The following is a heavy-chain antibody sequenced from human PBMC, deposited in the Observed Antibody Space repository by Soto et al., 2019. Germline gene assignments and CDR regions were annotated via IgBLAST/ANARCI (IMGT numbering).Heavy chain of an antibody. V-gene: IGHV4-39*01. D-gene: IGHD4-17*01. CDR1: GGSVTNSSYY. J-gene: IGHJ4*02. CDR3: VSQRTTVPTQAYFDY. Sequence: SETLSLTCTVFGGSVTNSSYYWGWIRQSPGKGLEWIGSVYYRGRSYSKSSVKSRVTISVDTSKNRFSLSLNSVTASDTAVYFCVSQRTTVPTQAYFDYWGPGALVTVSS. CDR2: VYYRGRS.